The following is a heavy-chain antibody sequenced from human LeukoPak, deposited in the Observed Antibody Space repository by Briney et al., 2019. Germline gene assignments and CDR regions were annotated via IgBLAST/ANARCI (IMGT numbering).Heavy chain of an antibody. CDR1: GFTFDDYA. D-gene: IGHD6-19*01. CDR2: ISGDGGST. J-gene: IGHJ4*02. CDR3: ASIAVAGTANFDY. V-gene: IGHV3-43*02. Sequence: GGSLRLSCAASGFTFDDYAMHWVRQAPGKGLEWVSLISGDGGSTYYADSVKGRFTISRDNSKNSLYLQMNSLRTEDTASYYCASIAVAGTANFDYWGQGTLVTVSS.